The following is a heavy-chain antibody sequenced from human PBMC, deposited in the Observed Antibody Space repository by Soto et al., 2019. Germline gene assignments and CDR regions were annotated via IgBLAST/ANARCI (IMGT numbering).Heavy chain of an antibody. CDR1: GGSISTYY. CDR3: AREETKRITSRWVGWFEA. CDR2: IHYSGNT. Sequence: PSETLSLTCSVSGGSISTYYWSWIRQPPGKGLEWIGYIHYSGNTKYNPSLNSRVAISVDTSKNQISLRLSSVTAADTAVYYCAREETKRITSRWVGWFEAWGPGTLVNLSS. D-gene: IGHD3-10*01. V-gene: IGHV4-59*01. J-gene: IGHJ5*02.